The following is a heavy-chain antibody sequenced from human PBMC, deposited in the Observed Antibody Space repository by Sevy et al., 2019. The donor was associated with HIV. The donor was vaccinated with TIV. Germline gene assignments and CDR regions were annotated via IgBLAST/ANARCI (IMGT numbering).Heavy chain of an antibody. CDR3: AKDSAPFYYYYGMDV. V-gene: IGHV3-30*02. CDR2: IRYDGSNK. Sequence: GGSLRLSCAASGFTFSSYGMHWVRQAPGKGLEWVTFIRYDGSNKYYADSVKGRFTISRDNSKNTLYLQMNSLRAEDTDVYYCAKDSAPFYYYYGMDVWGQGTTVTVSS. J-gene: IGHJ6*02. CDR1: GFTFSSYG.